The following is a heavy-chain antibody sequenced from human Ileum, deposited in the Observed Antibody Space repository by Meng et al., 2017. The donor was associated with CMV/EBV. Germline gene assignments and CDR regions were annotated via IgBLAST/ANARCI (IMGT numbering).Heavy chain of an antibody. CDR1: GDSTRSGHYY. D-gene: IGHD6-6*01. CDR2: IHDSGST. Sequence: LREAGHGLLKPSLPLSLTCTFSGDSTRSGHYYWSWIGQTPGKGLEWIGHIHDSGSTYYNPSLQSRVTISVDTSKNQFSLKLSSVTAADTAVYYCARVWGIAVRPLDYWGQGTLVTVSS. J-gene: IGHJ4*02. V-gene: IGHV4-30-4*01. CDR3: ARVWGIAVRPLDY.